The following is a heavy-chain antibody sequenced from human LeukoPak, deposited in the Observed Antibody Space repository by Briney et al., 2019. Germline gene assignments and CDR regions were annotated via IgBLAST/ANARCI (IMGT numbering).Heavy chain of an antibody. J-gene: IGHJ5*02. CDR3: ARHDCDSSRCSVNWFDP. CDR2: IYDSGNT. Sequence: SETLSLTCTVSGVSMSSSPYYWGWLRQPPGKGLEWIATIYDSGNTNYNPSLRSRLTISVDTSRNQYSLKLSSVTAADTAVYYCARHDCDSSRCSVNWFDPWGQGTLVTVSS. CDR1: GVSMSSSPYY. V-gene: IGHV4-39*01. D-gene: IGHD2/OR15-2a*01.